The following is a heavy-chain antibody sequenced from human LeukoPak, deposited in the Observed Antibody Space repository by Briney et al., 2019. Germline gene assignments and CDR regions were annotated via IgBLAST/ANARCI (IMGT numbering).Heavy chain of an antibody. CDR1: GGTCSSYA. CDR3: AGPNPRTDY. CDR2: IIPILGIA. D-gene: IGHD2-2*01. V-gene: IGHV1-69*04. Sequence: SVKVSCKASGGTCSSYAISWVRQAPGQGLEWLGRIIPILGIANYAQKFQGRVTITADKSTSTAYMELSSLRSEDPAVYYCAGPNPRTDYWGQGTLVTVSS. J-gene: IGHJ4*02.